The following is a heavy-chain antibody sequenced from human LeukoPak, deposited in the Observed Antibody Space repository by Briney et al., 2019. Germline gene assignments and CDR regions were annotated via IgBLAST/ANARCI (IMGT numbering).Heavy chain of an antibody. CDR2: IRYDGSNK. CDR3: AGLTKCGGDCYTLDY. Sequence: GGSLRLSCAASGFTFSSYGMHWVRQAPGKGLEWVAFIRYDGSNKYYADSVKGRFTISRDNSKNTLYLQMNSLRAEDTAVYYCAGLTKCGGDCYTLDYWGQGTLVTVSS. CDR1: GFTFSSYG. V-gene: IGHV3-30*02. J-gene: IGHJ4*02. D-gene: IGHD2-21*02.